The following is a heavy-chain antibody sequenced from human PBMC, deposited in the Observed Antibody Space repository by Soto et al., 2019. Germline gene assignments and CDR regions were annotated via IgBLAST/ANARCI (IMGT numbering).Heavy chain of an antibody. D-gene: IGHD2-2*03. CDR1: GGTFSSYT. CDR3: ARESWISVEENGAFDI. CDR2: IIPILGIA. Sequence: ASVKVSCKASGGTFSSYTISWVRQAPGQGLEWMGRIIPILGIANYAQKFQGRVTITADKSTSTAYMELSSLRSEDTAVYYCARESWISVEENGAFDIWGQGTMVTVSS. J-gene: IGHJ3*02. V-gene: IGHV1-69*04.